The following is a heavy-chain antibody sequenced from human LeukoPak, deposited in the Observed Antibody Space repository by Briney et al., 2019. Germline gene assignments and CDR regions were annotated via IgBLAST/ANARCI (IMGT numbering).Heavy chain of an antibody. CDR2: INPNSGGT. CDR1: GYTFTGHY. D-gene: IGHD3-22*01. V-gene: IGHV1-2*02. Sequence: ASVKVSCKASGYTFTGHYIHWVRQAPGQGLEWMGWINPNSGGTNYAQKFQGRVTMTRDTSISTAYMELSRLRSDDTAVYYCARDRGHPMTPDYWGQGTLVTVSS. J-gene: IGHJ4*02. CDR3: ARDRGHPMTPDY.